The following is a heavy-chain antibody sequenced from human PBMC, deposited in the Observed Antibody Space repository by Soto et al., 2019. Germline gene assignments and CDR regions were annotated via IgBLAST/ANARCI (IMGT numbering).Heavy chain of an antibody. CDR3: AREAGLGYCSGGSCYSVYYYGMDV. Sequence: QVQLVQSGAEVKKPGASVKVSCKASGYTFTSYYMHWVRQAPGQGLEWMGIINPSGGSTSDAQKVQGRVTIARDTSTSTIYMKLSSLRSEDTAVYYCAREAGLGYCSGGSCYSVYYYGMDVWGQGTTVTVSS. D-gene: IGHD2-15*01. J-gene: IGHJ6*02. V-gene: IGHV1-46*03. CDR1: GYTFTSYY. CDR2: INPSGGST.